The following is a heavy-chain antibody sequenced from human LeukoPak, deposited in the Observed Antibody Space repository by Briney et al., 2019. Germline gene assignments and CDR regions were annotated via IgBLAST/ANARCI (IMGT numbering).Heavy chain of an antibody. CDR1: GYTFSNVW. CDR2: VYPGDSDT. CDR3: VRHIRRELWASFDT. V-gene: IGHV5-51*01. J-gene: IGHJ3*02. D-gene: IGHD2-21*01. Sequence: KSGGSLRLSCQASGYTFSNVWIGWVRQRPGRGLECVGLVYPGDSDTRYNPPFQGQVTISADRSNSTVYLQWRSLQASDTATYYCVRHIRRELWASFDTWGQGTVVVVSS.